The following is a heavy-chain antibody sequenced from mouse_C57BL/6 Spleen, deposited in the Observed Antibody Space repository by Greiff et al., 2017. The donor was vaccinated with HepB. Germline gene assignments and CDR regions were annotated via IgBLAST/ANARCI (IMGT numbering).Heavy chain of an antibody. Sequence: QVQLQQSGAELMKPGASVKLSCKATGYTFTGYWIEWVKQRPGHGLEWIGEILPGSGSTNYNEKFKGKATFTADTSSNTAYMQLSSLTTDDSAIYYCATIRGYYYGSSPYAMDYWGQGTSVTVAS. CDR1: GYTFTGYW. J-gene: IGHJ4*01. V-gene: IGHV1-9*01. CDR2: ILPGSGST. D-gene: IGHD1-1*01. CDR3: ATIRGYYYGSSPYAMDY.